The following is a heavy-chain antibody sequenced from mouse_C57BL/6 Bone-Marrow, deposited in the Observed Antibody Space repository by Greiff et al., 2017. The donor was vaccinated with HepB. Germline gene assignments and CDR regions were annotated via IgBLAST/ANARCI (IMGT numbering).Heavy chain of an antibody. V-gene: IGHV5-12*01. CDR2: ISNGGGST. CDR1: GFTFSDYY. D-gene: IGHD1-1*01. J-gene: IGHJ1*03. CDR3: ARRSSYWYFDV. Sequence: VQVVESGGGLVQPGGSLKLSCAASGFTFSDYYMYWVRQTPEKRLEWVAYISNGGGSTYYPDTVKGRFTISRDNAKNTLYLQMSRLKSEDTAMYYCARRSSYWYFDVWGTGTTVTVSS.